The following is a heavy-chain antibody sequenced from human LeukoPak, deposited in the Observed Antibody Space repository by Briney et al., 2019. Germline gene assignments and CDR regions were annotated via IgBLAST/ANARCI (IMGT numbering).Heavy chain of an antibody. D-gene: IGHD3-22*01. CDR3: AKGGYYDSSGYYVDY. J-gene: IGHJ4*02. CDR1: GFTFSSYW. V-gene: IGHV3-7*01. CDR2: IKQDGSEK. Sequence: PGGSLRLSCAASGFTFSSYWMSWVRQAPGKGLEWVANIKQDGSEKYYVDSVKGRFTISRDNAKNTLYLQMNSLRAEDTAVYYCAKGGYYDSSGYYVDYWGQGTLVTVSS.